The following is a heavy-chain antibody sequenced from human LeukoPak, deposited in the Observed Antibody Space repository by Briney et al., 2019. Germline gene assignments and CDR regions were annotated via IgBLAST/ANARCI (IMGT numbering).Heavy chain of an antibody. CDR2: IKQDGSEK. D-gene: IGHD3-3*01. CDR3: ATDRVVIIDY. Sequence: GGSLRLSCAASGFTFSSYWMSWVRQAPGKGLEWVANIKQDGSEKYYVDSVKGRFTISRDNSKNTLYLQMNSLRAEDTAVYYCATDRVVIIDYWGQGTLVTVSS. J-gene: IGHJ4*02. V-gene: IGHV3-7*01. CDR1: GFTFSSYW.